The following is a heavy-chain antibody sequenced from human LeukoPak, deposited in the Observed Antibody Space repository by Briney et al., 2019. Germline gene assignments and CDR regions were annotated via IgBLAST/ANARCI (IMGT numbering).Heavy chain of an antibody. V-gene: IGHV3-74*01. CDR3: ASSTQISKYADY. J-gene: IGHJ4*02. CDR1: GFTFSSYW. Sequence: GSLRLSCAASGFTFSSYWMHWVRQAPGKGLVWVSRINSDGSTTTYADSVRGRFTISRDNAKSTLYLQMNSLRAEDTAVYYCASSTQISKYADYWGQGALVTVSS. D-gene: IGHD2-2*01. CDR2: INSDGSTT.